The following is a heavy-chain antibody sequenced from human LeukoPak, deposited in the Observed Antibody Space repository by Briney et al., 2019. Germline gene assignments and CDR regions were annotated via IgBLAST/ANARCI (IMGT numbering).Heavy chain of an antibody. D-gene: IGHD2-15*01. Sequence: GASVKVSCKVSGYTLTELSMHWVRQAPGKGLEWMGGFDPEDGETIYAQKFQGRVTMTRDTSTSTVYMELSSLRSEDTAVYYCAREGPLLRGYYYGMDVWGQGTTVTVSS. V-gene: IGHV1-24*01. CDR2: FDPEDGET. J-gene: IGHJ6*02. CDR3: AREGPLLRGYYYGMDV. CDR1: GYTLTELS.